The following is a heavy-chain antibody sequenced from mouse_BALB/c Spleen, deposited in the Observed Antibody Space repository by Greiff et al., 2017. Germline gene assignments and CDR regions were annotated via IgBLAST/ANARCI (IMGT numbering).Heavy chain of an antibody. CDR2: ISYDGSN. D-gene: IGHD2-2*01. CDR3: ARGGGYDEWYFDV. V-gene: IGHV3-6*02. Sequence: ESGPGLVKPSQSLSLTCSVTGYSITSGYYWNWIRQFPGNKLEWMGYISYDGSNNYNPSLKNRISITRDTSKNQFFLKLNSVTTEDTATYYCARGGGYDEWYFDVWGAGTTVTVSS. CDR1: GYSITSGYY. J-gene: IGHJ1*01.